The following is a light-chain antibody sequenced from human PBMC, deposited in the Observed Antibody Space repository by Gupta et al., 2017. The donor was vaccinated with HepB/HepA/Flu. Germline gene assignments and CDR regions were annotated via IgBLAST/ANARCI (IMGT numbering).Light chain of an antibody. V-gene: IGLV1-47*01. CDR3: AAWDDSLSGYV. CDR2: SNN. J-gene: IGLJ1*01. Sequence: HSVLTHPPSASGPPGQRVTISCSGSSSNIGSNYVSWYQQLPGTAPKLLIYSNNQRPSGVHDRFAGYKAGTSAYLAISGLRSEDEADYYCAAWDDSLSGYVFGTGTKVTVL. CDR1: SSNIGSNY.